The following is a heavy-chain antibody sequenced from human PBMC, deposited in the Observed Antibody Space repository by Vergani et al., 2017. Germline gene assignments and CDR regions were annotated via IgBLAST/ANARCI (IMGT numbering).Heavy chain of an antibody. CDR3: AKDGGCSSTSCCFFDY. V-gene: IGHV3-9*01. Sequence: EVQLVESGGGLVQPGRSLRLSCAASGFTFDDYAMHWVRQAPGKGLEWVSGIRWNSGSIGSADSVKGRFTISRDNAKNSLYLQMNSLRAEDTALYYCAKDGGCSSTSCCFFDYWGQGTLVTVSS. CDR1: GFTFDDYA. J-gene: IGHJ4*02. D-gene: IGHD2-2*01. CDR2: IRWNSGSI.